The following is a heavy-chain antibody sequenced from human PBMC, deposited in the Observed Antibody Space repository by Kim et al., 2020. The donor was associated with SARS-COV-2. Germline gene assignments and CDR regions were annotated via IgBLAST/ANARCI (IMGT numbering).Heavy chain of an antibody. Sequence: GGSLRLSCAASGLTFSSYYMHWVRQAPGKGLEWVAAISPDGSTKYHADSVKGRFTMSRDNSNNTLYLQMNSLKPEDAAVYYCAAHFDYWGQGTLVTVSS. CDR3: AAHFDY. V-gene: IGHV3-30*03. CDR1: GLTFSSYY. CDR2: ISPDGSTK. J-gene: IGHJ4*02.